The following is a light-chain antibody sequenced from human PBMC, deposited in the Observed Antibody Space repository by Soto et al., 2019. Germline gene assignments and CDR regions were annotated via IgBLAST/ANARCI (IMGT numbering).Light chain of an antibody. Sequence: QAVVTQPPSVSAAPGQKVTISCSGSSSNIGNNYVSWYQQLPGTAPKLLIYENNKRPSGIPDRFSGSKSGTSATLGITGLQTGDEADYYCGTWDSSLSAGGAYVFGTGTKVTVL. V-gene: IGLV1-51*02. J-gene: IGLJ1*01. CDR3: GTWDSSLSAGGAYV. CDR2: ENN. CDR1: SSNIGNNY.